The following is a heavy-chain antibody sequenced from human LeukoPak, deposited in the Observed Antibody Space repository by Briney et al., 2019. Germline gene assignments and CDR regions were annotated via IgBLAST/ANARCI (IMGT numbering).Heavy chain of an antibody. Sequence: GSLRLSCAASGFTFSSYWMSWVRQAPGKGLEWIGSIYYSGSTYYNPSLKSRVTISVDTSKNQFSLKLSSVTAADTAVYYCARHVQSYYYDSSGYPGPFDYWGQGTLVTVSS. J-gene: IGHJ4*02. CDR3: ARHVQSYYYDSSGYPGPFDY. D-gene: IGHD3-22*01. CDR2: IYYSGST. CDR1: GFTFSSYW. V-gene: IGHV4-39*01.